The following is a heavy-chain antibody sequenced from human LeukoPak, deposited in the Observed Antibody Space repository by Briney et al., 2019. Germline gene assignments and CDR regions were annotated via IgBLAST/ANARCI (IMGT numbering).Heavy chain of an antibody. CDR2: IYYSGST. CDR3: AREEIPGIAAPYYFDY. J-gene: IGHJ4*02. V-gene: IGHV4-59*12. Sequence: SETLSLTCTVSGGSISSYYWSWIRQPPGKGLEWIGYIYYSGSTNYNPSLKSRVTISVDTSKNQFSLKLSSVTAADTAVYYCAREEIPGIAAPYYFDYWGQGTLVTVSS. D-gene: IGHD6-13*01. CDR1: GGSISSYY.